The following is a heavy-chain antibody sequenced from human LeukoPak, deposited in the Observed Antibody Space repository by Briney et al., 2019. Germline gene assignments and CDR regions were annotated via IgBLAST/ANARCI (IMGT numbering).Heavy chain of an antibody. J-gene: IGHJ6*03. D-gene: IGHD4-17*01. CDR2: INPSGGT. CDR3: ARPAVTTGYYYYMDV. V-gene: IGHV4-34*01. Sequence: SETLSLSCAVYSVSFINYYWNCIRQPPGKGLEWIGEINPSGGTNYSPSLKSRVTMSVDRSKNQFSLNLTSVTAADAAVYYCARPAVTTGYYYYMDVWGKGTTVTISS. CDR1: SVSFINYY.